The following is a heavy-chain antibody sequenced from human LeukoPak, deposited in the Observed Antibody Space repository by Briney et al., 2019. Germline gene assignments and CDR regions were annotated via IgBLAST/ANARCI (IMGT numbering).Heavy chain of an antibody. J-gene: IGHJ4*02. D-gene: IGHD3-22*01. CDR2: ISDSGGNT. CDR3: ARAPMMGRYFDY. CDR1: GFTFNSYP. V-gene: IGHV3-23*01. Sequence: GGSLRLSCAASGFTFNSYPMSWVRQAPWERLQWVSGISDSGGNTYYADSVKGRFTISRDNAKNSLYLQMNSLRAEDTAVYYCARAPMMGRYFDYWGQGTLVTVSS.